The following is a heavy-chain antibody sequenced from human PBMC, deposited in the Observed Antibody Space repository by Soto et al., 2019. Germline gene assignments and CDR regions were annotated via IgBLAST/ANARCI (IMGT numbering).Heavy chain of an antibody. CDR3: ARHVERWDMVRGSPYGRYFDL. Sequence: QVQLQESGPGLVKPSETLSLTCTVSGGSISSYYWSWIRQPPGKGLEWIGYIYYSGSTNYNPSLKSRVTISVDTSKNQFSLKLSSVTAADTAVYYCARHVERWDMVRGSPYGRYFDLWGRGTLVTVSS. CDR1: GGSISSYY. J-gene: IGHJ2*01. CDR2: IYYSGST. D-gene: IGHD3-10*01. V-gene: IGHV4-59*08.